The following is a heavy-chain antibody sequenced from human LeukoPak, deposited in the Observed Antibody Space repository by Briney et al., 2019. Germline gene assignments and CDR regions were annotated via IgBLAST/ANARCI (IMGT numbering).Heavy chain of an antibody. CDR2: INPNSSGT. Sequence: GASVKVSCKASGYTFTGYYMHWVRQAPGQGLEWMGWINPNSSGTNYAQKFQGRVTMTRDTSISTAYMELSRLRSDDTAVYYCARVRRIVGARWFDPWGQGTLVTVSS. J-gene: IGHJ5*02. V-gene: IGHV1-2*02. CDR1: GYTFTGYY. D-gene: IGHD1-26*01. CDR3: ARVRRIVGARWFDP.